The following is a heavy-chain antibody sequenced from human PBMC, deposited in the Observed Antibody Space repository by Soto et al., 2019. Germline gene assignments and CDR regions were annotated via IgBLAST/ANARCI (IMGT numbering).Heavy chain of an antibody. V-gene: IGHV1-58*01. D-gene: IGHD6-19*01. CDR1: GFTFTTSA. CDR3: ADLAYSSAWV. Sequence: ASVKVSCKASGFTFTTSAVQWVRQARGQRLEWIGWIVVGSGTTNYAQRFQERVTITRDMSTSTAYMELSSLKSEDTAVYYCADLAYSSAWVWGQGTVVTVSS. J-gene: IGHJ4*02. CDR2: IVVGSGTT.